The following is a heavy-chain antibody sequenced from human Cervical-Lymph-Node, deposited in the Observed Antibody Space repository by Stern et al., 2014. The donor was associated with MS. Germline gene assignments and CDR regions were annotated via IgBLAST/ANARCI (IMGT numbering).Heavy chain of an antibody. CDR1: GYTFTSYA. Sequence: QMQLVQSGSELKKPGASVKVSCKASGYTFTSYAMNWVRQAPGQGLEWMGWINPNTGTPTYAQGFTGRFVFSVDTSVSTAYLQISSLKAEDTAVYYCASGAMGDFWSGYSCFDYWGQGTLVTVSS. J-gene: IGHJ4*02. V-gene: IGHV7-4-1*02. CDR3: ASGAMGDFWSGYSCFDY. CDR2: INPNTGTP. D-gene: IGHD3-3*01.